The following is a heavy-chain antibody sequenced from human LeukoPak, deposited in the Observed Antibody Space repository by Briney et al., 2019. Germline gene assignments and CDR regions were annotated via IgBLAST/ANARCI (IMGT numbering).Heavy chain of an antibody. J-gene: IGHJ5*02. Sequence: ASVKVSCKAPGDTLANYGITWVRQAPGQGLEWMGWNTGYSGNTNYAQHFQGRVTMTTERSTSTAYLELRSLRSDDTAVYYCARVTVVTRSPWSWGTKKIGQEVNRFDPWGQGTLIIVSS. CDR3: ARVTVVTRSPWSWGTKKIGQEVNRFDP. CDR2: NTGYSGNT. CDR1: GDTLANYG. V-gene: IGHV1-18*04. D-gene: IGHD4-17*01.